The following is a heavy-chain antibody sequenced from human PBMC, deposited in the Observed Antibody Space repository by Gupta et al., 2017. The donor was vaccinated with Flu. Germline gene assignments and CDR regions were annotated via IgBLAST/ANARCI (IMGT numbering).Heavy chain of an antibody. CDR1: GDPITRNTYY. CDR3: ARHQRYSSSYFDS. J-gene: IGHJ4*02. CDR2: IEYSGNT. V-gene: IGHV4-39*01. D-gene: IGHD6-6*01. Sequence: QLQLQESGPGVVKPSETLSLTCTVSGDPITRNTYYWGWIRQPPGKGLDWIGSIEYSGNTYYNPSLESRVTISVDTSKNQFSLKLRSVTAADTAVYYCARHQRYSSSYFDSWGQGTRVTVSS.